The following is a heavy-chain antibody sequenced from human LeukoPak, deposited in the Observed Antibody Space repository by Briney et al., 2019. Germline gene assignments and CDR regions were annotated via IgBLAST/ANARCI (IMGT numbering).Heavy chain of an antibody. D-gene: IGHD4/OR15-4a*01. Sequence: SETLSLTCNVSGDSISSSSYYWSWIRVPPGKGLEWIGSIYYAGSTYYNPSLKSRVTLSVDTSTNHFSLNIKSVTAADTAMHYCARGRRIVVLPGRGYFDLWGRGTLVTVSS. J-gene: IGHJ2*01. CDR3: ARGRRIVVLPGRGYFDL. V-gene: IGHV4-39*02. CDR1: GDSISSSSYY. CDR2: IYYAGST.